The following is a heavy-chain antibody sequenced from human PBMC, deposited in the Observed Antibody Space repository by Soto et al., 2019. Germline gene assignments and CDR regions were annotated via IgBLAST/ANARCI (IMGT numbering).Heavy chain of an antibody. D-gene: IGHD3-16*02. J-gene: IGHJ6*02. CDR1: GYTFTGYY. CDR3: ARAEYDYVWGSYRYSYYYYGMDV. Sequence: ASVKVSCKASGYTFTGYYMHWVRQAPGQGLEWMGWSNPNSGGTNYAQKFQGWVTMTRDTSISTAYMELSRLRSDDTAVYYCARAEYDYVWGSYRYSYYYYGMDVWGQGTTVTVSS. CDR2: SNPNSGGT. V-gene: IGHV1-2*04.